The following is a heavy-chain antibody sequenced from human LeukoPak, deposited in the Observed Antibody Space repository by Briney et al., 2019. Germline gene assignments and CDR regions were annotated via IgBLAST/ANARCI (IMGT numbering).Heavy chain of an antibody. CDR2: IKQDGSEK. J-gene: IGHJ4*02. CDR1: GFTFSSYW. D-gene: IGHD3-3*01. Sequence: SGGSLRLSCAASGFTFSSYWMSWVRQAPGKGLEWVANIKQDGSEKYYVDSVKGRFTISRDNAKNSLYLQMNSLRAEDTAVYYCARDYDFWSGYHFDYWGQGTLVTVSS. CDR3: ARDYDFWSGYHFDY. V-gene: IGHV3-7*01.